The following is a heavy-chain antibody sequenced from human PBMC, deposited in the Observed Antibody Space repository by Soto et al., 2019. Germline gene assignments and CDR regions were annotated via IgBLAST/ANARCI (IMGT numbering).Heavy chain of an antibody. CDR3: ARGAGVGANNY. CDR2: INHSGST. Sequence: SETLSLTCAVYGGSFSGYYWSWIRQPPGKGLEWIGEINHSGSTNYNPSLKSRVTISVDTSKNQFSLKLSFVTAADTAVYYCARGAGVGANNYWGQGTLVTVSS. CDR1: GGSFSGYY. J-gene: IGHJ4*02. V-gene: IGHV4-34*01. D-gene: IGHD1-26*01.